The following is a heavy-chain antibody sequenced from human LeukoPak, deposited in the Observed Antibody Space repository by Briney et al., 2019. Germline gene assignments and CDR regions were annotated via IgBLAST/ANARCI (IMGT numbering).Heavy chain of an antibody. CDR3: ARSQYVWGSPSFDS. CDR2: INPNSGGT. J-gene: IGHJ4*02. Sequence: ASVKVSCKASGYTFTGYYMHWVRQAPGQGLEWMGWINPNSGGTNYAQKFQGRVTMTRDTSISTAYMELSRLRSADTAVYYCARSQYVWGSPSFDSWGQGTLVTVSS. V-gene: IGHV1-2*02. D-gene: IGHD3-16*01. CDR1: GYTFTGYY.